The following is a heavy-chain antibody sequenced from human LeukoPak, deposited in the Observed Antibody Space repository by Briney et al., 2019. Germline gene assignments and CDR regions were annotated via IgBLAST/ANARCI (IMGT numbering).Heavy chain of an antibody. CDR2: IYYSGST. D-gene: IGHD6-6*01. Sequence: PSETLSLTCTVSGGSISSYYWNWIWQPPGKGLEWIGYIYYSGSTNYNPSLKSRVTISVDTSKNQFSLKLSSATAADTAMYYCASGRFGYSSSSDYWGQGTLVTVSS. CDR1: GGSISSYY. V-gene: IGHV4-59*01. CDR3: ASGRFGYSSSSDY. J-gene: IGHJ4*02.